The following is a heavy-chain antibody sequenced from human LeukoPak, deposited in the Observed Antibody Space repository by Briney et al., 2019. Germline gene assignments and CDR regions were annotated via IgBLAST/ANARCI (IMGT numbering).Heavy chain of an antibody. D-gene: IGHD5-12*01. V-gene: IGHV3-21*01. CDR1: GFTFSSYS. CDR2: ISSSSSYI. J-gene: IGHJ3*02. Sequence: PGGSLRLSCAASGFTFSSYSMNWVRQAPGKGLEWVSSISSSSSYIYYADSVKGRFTISRDNAKNSLYLQMNSLRAEDTAVYYCARDLSGYDAFDIWGQGTMVTVSS. CDR3: ARDLSGYDAFDI.